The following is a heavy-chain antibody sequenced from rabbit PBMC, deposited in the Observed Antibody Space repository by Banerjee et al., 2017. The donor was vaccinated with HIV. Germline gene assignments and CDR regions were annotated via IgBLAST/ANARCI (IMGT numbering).Heavy chain of an antibody. CDR2: IVAGT. CDR1: GFSFSSSYW. Sequence: QSLEESGGDLVKPGASLTLTCTASGFSFSSSYWICWVRQAPGKGLEWIACIVAGTYYASWAKGRFTISKTSSTTVTLQMTSLTAADTATYFCARGSGYWTLNLRGPGTLVTVS. CDR3: ARGSGYWTLNL. V-gene: IGHV1S40*01. J-gene: IGHJ4*01. D-gene: IGHD1-1*01.